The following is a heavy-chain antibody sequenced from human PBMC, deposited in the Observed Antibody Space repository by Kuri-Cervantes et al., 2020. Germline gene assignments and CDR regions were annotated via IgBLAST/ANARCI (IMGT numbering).Heavy chain of an antibody. V-gene: IGHV3-23*01. Sequence: GESLKISCAASGFTFSHYAMTWVRQVPGKGLEWVSAISGSGADTFYADSVKGRFTISRDNAKNSLYLQMNNLRPEDTALYYCAKDTAFYSDSSGPRGAFDIWGQGTMVTVSS. CDR1: GFTFSHYA. CDR3: AKDTAFYSDSSGPRGAFDI. D-gene: IGHD3-22*01. J-gene: IGHJ3*02. CDR2: ISGSGADT.